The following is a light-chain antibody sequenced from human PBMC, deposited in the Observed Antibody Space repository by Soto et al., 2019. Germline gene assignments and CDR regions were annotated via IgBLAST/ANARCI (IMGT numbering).Light chain of an antibody. V-gene: IGKV1-5*03. J-gene: IGKJ2*01. CDR1: QSIDSW. CDR2: KAS. CDR3: QQYHYFPYT. Sequence: DVQMTQSPSTLSASVRDRVTITCRASQSIDSWLAWYQQKPGKAPKLLIYKASSLESGVPSRFSGSGSGTDFTLTVSSLQPDDFATYYCQQYHYFPYTFGQGTNLEIK.